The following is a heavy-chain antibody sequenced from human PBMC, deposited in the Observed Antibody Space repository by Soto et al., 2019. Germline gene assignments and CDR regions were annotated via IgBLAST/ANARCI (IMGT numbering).Heavy chain of an antibody. Sequence: QVQLVQSGAAVKKPGSSVKVSCKASGGTFSSYAISWVRQAPGQGLEWMVGIIPIFGTANYAQKFQVRVTITADESTSTAYMEMSSLRSEDTAVYYCARGMASLTSVNRWEGIDVWGQGTTVTVSS. CDR2: IIPIFGTA. D-gene: IGHD2-2*01. J-gene: IGHJ6*02. V-gene: IGHV1-69*01. CDR1: GGTFSSYA. CDR3: ARGMASLTSVNRWEGIDV.